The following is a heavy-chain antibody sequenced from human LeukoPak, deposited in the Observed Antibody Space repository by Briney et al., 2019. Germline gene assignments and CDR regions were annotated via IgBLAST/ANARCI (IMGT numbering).Heavy chain of an antibody. CDR1: GFTFNNFA. V-gene: IGHV3-23*01. Sequence: GGSLRLSCAASGFTFNNFAMSWVRQAPGKGLDWVSGLSGSGSSTFYADSVKGRFIISRDNSNSTLYLQMNSLRAEDTAVYYCAKRPKYGDSWIDFWGQGTLVTVSS. CDR3: AKRPKYGDSWIDF. D-gene: IGHD6-13*01. CDR2: LSGSGSST. J-gene: IGHJ4*02.